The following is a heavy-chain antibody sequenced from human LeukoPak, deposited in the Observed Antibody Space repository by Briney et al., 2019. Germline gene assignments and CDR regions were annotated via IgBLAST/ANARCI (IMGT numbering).Heavy chain of an antibody. J-gene: IGHJ4*02. CDR1: GIVFSSFG. CDR3: VKGYNWNDEFDY. CDR2: IGAGGRGDT. V-gene: IGHV3-23*01. Sequence: GRSLRLSCAASGIVFSSFGLGWVRQAPGKGLEWVSGIGAGGRGDTYYADSVKGRFIISRDNSKDTLFLHLNSLRAEDTATYYCVKGYNWNDEFDYWGQGTLVTVS. D-gene: IGHD1-20*01.